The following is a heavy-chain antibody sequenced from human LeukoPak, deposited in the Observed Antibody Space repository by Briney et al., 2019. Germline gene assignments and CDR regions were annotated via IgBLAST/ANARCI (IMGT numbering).Heavy chain of an antibody. CDR3: ARAHDPGY. D-gene: IGHD3-16*01. CDR2: IYNGGST. Sequence: GGSLRLSCVASGFSFSTNHMSWVRQATGKGLEWVSVIYNGGSTYYADSVKGRFTISRDNSKNTLYLQMNSLRAEDTAVYYCARAHDPGYWGQGTLVTVSA. CDR1: GFSFSTNH. J-gene: IGHJ4*02. V-gene: IGHV3-66*01.